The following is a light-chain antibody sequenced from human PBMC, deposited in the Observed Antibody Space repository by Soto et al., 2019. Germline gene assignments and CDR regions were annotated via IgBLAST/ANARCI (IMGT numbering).Light chain of an antibody. CDR2: GAS. CDR1: QSVSSSY. V-gene: IGKV3-20*01. J-gene: IGKJ1*01. Sequence: EIVLTQSPGTLSLSPGERATLSCRASQSVSSSYFAWYQHKPGQAPRLLIHGASSRATGIPDRFSGSGSGTDFTLTINRLEPEDFAVYYCQQYGSSPLTFGQGTKVDIK. CDR3: QQYGSSPLT.